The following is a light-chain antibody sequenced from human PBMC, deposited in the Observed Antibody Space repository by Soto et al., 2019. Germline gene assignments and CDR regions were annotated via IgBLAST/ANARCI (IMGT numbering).Light chain of an antibody. Sequence: QSVLTQPPSVSGAPGQRVTISCTGSSSNIGAGYDVHWYQQLPGTAPKLLIYGNSNRPSGVPDRFSGSKSGTSASLAITGLQAEYEADYYCPSYDSSLRVVFGGGTKVTVL. CDR3: PSYDSSLRVV. CDR2: GNS. CDR1: SSNIGAGYD. J-gene: IGLJ2*01. V-gene: IGLV1-40*01.